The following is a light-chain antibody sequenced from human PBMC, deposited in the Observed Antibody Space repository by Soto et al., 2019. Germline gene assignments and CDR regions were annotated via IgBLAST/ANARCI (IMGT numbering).Light chain of an antibody. J-gene: IGKJ2*01. Sequence: EIVLTQSPGTLSLSPGERATLSCRASQSVSSSYLAWYRQKPGQAPRLLIYGASTRATGIPDRFSGSGSGTDFTLPISRLEPEDFAVYYCQQFGSSPPTYTFGQGTKLEIK. CDR3: QQFGSSPPTYT. V-gene: IGKV3-20*01. CDR2: GAS. CDR1: QSVSSSY.